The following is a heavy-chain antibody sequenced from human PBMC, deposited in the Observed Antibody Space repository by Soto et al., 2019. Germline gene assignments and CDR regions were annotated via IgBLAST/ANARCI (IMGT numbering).Heavy chain of an antibody. D-gene: IGHD3-10*01. J-gene: IGHJ4*02. CDR1: GFTLSNYA. CDR3: ARDRYGSQTFFEH. V-gene: IGHV3-33*01. CDR2: IWDDGSQK. Sequence: PGESLKISCVASGFTLSNYAMHWVRQAPGKGLEWVAVIWDDGSQKYYADSVKGRFTISRDSSQNTLHLQMNSLRPEDTALYYCARDRYGSQTFFEHWGQGTLVTVSS.